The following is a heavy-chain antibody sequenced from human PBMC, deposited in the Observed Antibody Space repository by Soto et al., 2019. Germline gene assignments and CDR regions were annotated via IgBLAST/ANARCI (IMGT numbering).Heavy chain of an antibody. V-gene: IGHV3-23*01. CDR1: GFTFSSYA. D-gene: IGHD2-2*01. J-gene: IGHJ6*02. CDR3: AKGTRLYYYYGMDV. Sequence: GGSLRLSCVASGFTFSSYAMSWVRQAPGKGLEWVSAISGSGGSTYYADSVKGRFTISRDNSKNTLYLQMNSLRAEDTAVYYCAKGTRLYYYYGMDVWGQGTTVTVSS. CDR2: ISGSGGST.